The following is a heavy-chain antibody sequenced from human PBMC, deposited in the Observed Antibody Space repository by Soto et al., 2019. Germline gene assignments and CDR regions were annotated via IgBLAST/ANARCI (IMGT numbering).Heavy chain of an antibody. CDR1: GFTFSDYY. CDR2: ISPSSSYT. CDR3: ARNHLAASGTSAYDI. V-gene: IGHV3-11*06. D-gene: IGHD6-13*01. J-gene: IGHJ3*02. Sequence: GGSLRLSCAASGFTFSDYYMSWIRQAPGKGLEWVSYISPSSSYTNYAVSVKGRFTISRDNAKNSVYLQMNSLRAEDTAVYYCARNHLAASGTSAYDIWAQGTMVTVSS.